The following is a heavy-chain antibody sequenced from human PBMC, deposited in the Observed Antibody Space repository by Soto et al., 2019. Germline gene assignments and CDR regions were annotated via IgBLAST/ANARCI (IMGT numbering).Heavy chain of an antibody. CDR3: ARHFYGSGSYAWFDP. CDR1: GGSCSPNC. CDR2: IYYGGTT. D-gene: IGHD3-10*01. V-gene: IGHV4-59*08. J-gene: IGHJ5*02. Sequence: SETLCLRCTVAGGSCSPNCGSWIRQPPGKGLEWVGYIYYGGTTSYNPSLQSRVTISLETFKSQFSLRLTSVTAADTAVYYCARHFYGSGSYAWFDPWGQGTLVTVSS.